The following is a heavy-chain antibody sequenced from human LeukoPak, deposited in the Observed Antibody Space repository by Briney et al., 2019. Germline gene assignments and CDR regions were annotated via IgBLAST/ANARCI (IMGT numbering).Heavy chain of an antibody. D-gene: IGHD1/OR15-1a*01. CDR1: GFIFSSYA. V-gene: IGHV3-30-3*01. J-gene: IGHJ6*02. CDR3: ARNNPYYYYGMDV. CDR2: ISYAGSNE. Sequence: PGGSLRLSCAASGFIFSSYAMRWVRQAPGKGLQWVAVISYAGSNEYYADSVKGRFSISRDNSKNTLYLQMNSLRAEDTAVYYCARNNPYYYYGMDVWGQGTTVTVSS.